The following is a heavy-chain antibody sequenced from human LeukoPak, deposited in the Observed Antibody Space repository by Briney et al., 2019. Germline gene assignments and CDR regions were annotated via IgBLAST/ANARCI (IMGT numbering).Heavy chain of an antibody. CDR3: ATNPGGYCSSSSCYGEAP. J-gene: IGHJ5*02. CDR2: INHCGSD. D-gene: IGHD2-2*01. V-gene: IGHV4-34*01. CDR1: GGFFSGYY. Sequence: PSETLSLTCVVCGGFFSGYYWSWLRQSPAKGLEWIGEINHCGSDNYNPSLKSRVTISVDTSRNQFSLKLSYVTAASTAVYYCATNPGGYCSSSSCYGEAPYGQGTRVTVTS.